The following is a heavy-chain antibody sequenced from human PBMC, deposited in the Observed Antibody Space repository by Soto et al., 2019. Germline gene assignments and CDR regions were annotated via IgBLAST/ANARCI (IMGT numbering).Heavy chain of an antibody. CDR1: GGSISSRGYY. D-gene: IGHD2-15*01. J-gene: IGHJ4*02. V-gene: IGHV4-31*03. CDR3: ARDRECSGGTCYNYFDY. Sequence: QVQLQESGPGLVKPSQTLSLTCTVSGGSISSRGYYWSWIRQHPGKGLEWIGYIYYSASTYYNPSLKSRVTISVDTSKNQFSLKLSSVTAADTAVYYCARDRECSGGTCYNYFDYWGQGTLVTVSS. CDR2: IYYSAST.